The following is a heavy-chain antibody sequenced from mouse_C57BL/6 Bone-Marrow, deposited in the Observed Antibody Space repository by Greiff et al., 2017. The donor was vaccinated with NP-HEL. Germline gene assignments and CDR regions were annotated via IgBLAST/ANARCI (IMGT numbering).Heavy chain of an antibody. CDR2: ISSGGSYT. CDR1: GFTFSSYG. J-gene: IGHJ3*01. D-gene: IGHD2-4*01. Sequence: EVHLVESGGDLVKPGGSLKLSCAASGFTFSSYGMSWVRQTPDKRLEWVATISSGGSYTYYPDSVKGRFTISRDNAKNTLYLQMSSLKSEVTAMYYCASRLRRRTWFAYWGQGTLVTVSA. CDR3: ASRLRRRTWFAY. V-gene: IGHV5-6*01.